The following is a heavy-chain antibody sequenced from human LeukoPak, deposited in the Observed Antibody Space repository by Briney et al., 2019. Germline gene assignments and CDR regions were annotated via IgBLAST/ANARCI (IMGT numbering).Heavy chain of an antibody. Sequence: NSSETLPLTCAVSGGSISSSNWWSWVRQPPGKGLEWIGEIYHSGSTYYNPSLKSRVTISVDTSKNQFSLKLSSVTAADTAVYYCARRSGITMVRGVIITSYYFDYWGQGTLVTVSS. CDR2: IYHSGST. D-gene: IGHD3-10*01. J-gene: IGHJ4*02. CDR3: ARRSGITMVRGVIITSYYFDY. V-gene: IGHV4-4*02. CDR1: GGSISSSNW.